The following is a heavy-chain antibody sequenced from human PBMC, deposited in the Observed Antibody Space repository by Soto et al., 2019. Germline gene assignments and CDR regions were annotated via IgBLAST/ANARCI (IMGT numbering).Heavy chain of an antibody. V-gene: IGHV4-39*01. CDR2: IYYSGST. Sequence: SGTLSLTCTVSGGSISSSSYYWGWIRQPPGKGLEWIGSIYYSGSTYYNPSLKSRVTISVDTSKNQFSLKLSSVTAADTAVYYCASRTTGTTFPFDYWGQGTLVTVSS. CDR1: GGSISSSSYY. J-gene: IGHJ4*02. D-gene: IGHD1-1*01. CDR3: ASRTTGTTFPFDY.